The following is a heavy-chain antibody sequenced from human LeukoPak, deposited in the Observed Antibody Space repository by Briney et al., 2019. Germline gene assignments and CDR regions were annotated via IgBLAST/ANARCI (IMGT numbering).Heavy chain of an antibody. V-gene: IGHV4-39*02. Sequence: SETLSLTCTVSSGSISSSSYYWGWIRQPPGKGLEWIGSIYYSGSTYYNPSLKSRVTISVDTSKNQFSLKLSSVTAADTAEYYCAREVRGSYYLFDYWGQGTLVTVS. D-gene: IGHD1-26*01. J-gene: IGHJ4*02. CDR3: AREVRGSYYLFDY. CDR1: SGSISSSSYY. CDR2: IYYSGST.